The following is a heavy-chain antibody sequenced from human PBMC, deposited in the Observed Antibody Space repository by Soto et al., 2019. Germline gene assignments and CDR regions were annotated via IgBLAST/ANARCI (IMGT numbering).Heavy chain of an antibody. CDR3: AREPYGGSQYFDY. D-gene: IGHD2-15*01. Sequence: QVQLVESGGGMVQPGTSLRLSCAASGFTFNSLSLHWVRQRPDKGLEWVAVISHDGRVTFYADFVKGRFTVSRDNSKNTIYLQGNSLRAEDAAVYYCAREPYGGSQYFDYWGQGTLVTVSS. CDR1: GFTFNSLS. V-gene: IGHV3-30*04. CDR2: ISHDGRVT. J-gene: IGHJ4*02.